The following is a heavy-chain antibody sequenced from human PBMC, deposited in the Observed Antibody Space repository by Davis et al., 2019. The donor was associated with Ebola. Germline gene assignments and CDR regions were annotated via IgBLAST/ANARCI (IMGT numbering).Heavy chain of an antibody. J-gene: IGHJ5*02. CDR3: ARATYSNYPNWFDP. V-gene: IGHV4-34*01. D-gene: IGHD4-11*01. Sequence: PSETLSLTCAVYGGSFSGYYWSWIRQPPGKGLEWIGEINHSGSTNYNPSLKSRVTISVDTSKNQFSLKLSSVTAADTAVYYCARATYSNYPNWFDPWGQGTLVTVSS. CDR1: GGSFSGYY. CDR2: INHSGST.